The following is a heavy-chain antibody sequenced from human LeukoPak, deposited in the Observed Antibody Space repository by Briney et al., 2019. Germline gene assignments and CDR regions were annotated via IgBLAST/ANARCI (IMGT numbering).Heavy chain of an antibody. CDR1: GFTVSSNY. V-gene: IGHV3-66*01. D-gene: IGHD3-10*01. Sequence: GGSLRLSCAASGFTVSSNYMSWVRQAPGKGLEWVSVLYSAGSIYYADAVRGRFTISRDKSKNTLYLQMNGLRVEDTALYYCFVGPHPYNSGDWPPNWGQGTLVTVSS. CDR3: FVGPHPYNSGDWPPN. CDR2: LYSAGSI. J-gene: IGHJ4*02.